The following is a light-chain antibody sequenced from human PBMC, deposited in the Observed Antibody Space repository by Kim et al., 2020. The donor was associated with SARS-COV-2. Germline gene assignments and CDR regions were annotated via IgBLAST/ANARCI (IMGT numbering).Light chain of an antibody. Sequence: EIVMTQSPATLSVSPGERATLSCRASQSVSNNLAWYQHKPGQPPRLLIYGASTRATGVPARFSGSGSGTDFTLTVSSLQSEDFAVYYCHQYNDWPAGYTFGQGTKLEI. V-gene: IGKV3-15*01. CDR3: HQYNDWPAGYT. CDR2: GAS. CDR1: QSVSNN. J-gene: IGKJ2*01.